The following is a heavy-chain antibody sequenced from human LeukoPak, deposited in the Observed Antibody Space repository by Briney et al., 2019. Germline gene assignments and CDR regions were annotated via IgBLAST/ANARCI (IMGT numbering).Heavy chain of an antibody. D-gene: IGHD1-14*01. Sequence: SETLSLTCAVYGGSFSGYYWSWIRQPPGKGLEWIGEINHSGSTNYNPSLKSRVTISVDTSKNQFSLKLSSVTAADTAVYYCVRTNPWDLTYYFDYWGQGTLVTVSS. CDR1: GGSFSGYY. CDR3: VRTNPWDLTYYFDY. J-gene: IGHJ4*02. V-gene: IGHV4-34*01. CDR2: INHSGST.